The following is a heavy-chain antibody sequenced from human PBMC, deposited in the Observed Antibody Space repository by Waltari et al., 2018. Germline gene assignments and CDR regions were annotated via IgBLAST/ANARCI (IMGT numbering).Heavy chain of an antibody. CDR1: KFTFSKYA. D-gene: IGHD3-22*01. Sequence: EVSLLESGGGLVQPGGSLRLSCVAFKFTFSKYAMIWVRQAPGKGLEWVSGFTCSGRSTYYADSVKGRFTISRDNSQNTLFLQMSSLRTDDTAVYYCVKGDLSSAYAAGAAFDVWGQGTMVTVSS. CDR3: VKGDLSSAYAAGAAFDV. CDR2: FTCSGRST. V-gene: IGHV3-23*01. J-gene: IGHJ3*01.